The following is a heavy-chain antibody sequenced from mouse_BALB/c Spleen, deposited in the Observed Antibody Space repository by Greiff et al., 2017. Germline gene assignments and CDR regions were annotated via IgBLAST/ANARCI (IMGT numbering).Heavy chain of an antibody. V-gene: IGHV5-12-2*01. CDR3: AKEGLLRGWFAY. CDR2: ISNGGGST. D-gene: IGHD1-1*01. Sequence: EVQLVESGGGLVQPGGSLKLSCAASGFTFSSYTMSWVRQTPEKRLEWVAYISNGGGSTYYPDTVKGRFTISRDNAKNTLYLQMSSLKSEDTAMYYCAKEGLLRGWFAYWGQGTLVTVSA. CDR1: GFTFSSYT. J-gene: IGHJ3*01.